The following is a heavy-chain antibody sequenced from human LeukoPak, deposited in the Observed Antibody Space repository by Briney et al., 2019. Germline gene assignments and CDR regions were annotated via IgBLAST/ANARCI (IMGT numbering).Heavy chain of an antibody. Sequence: PSETLSLTCTVSGGSISSGGYYWRWIRQHPGKGLEWIGYIYYSGSTYYNPSLKSRVTISVDTSKNQFSLKLSSVTAADTAVYYCAREIFRSHRKSGYFDLWGRGTLVTVSS. J-gene: IGHJ2*01. V-gene: IGHV4-31*03. CDR2: IYYSGST. D-gene: IGHD3-9*01. CDR1: GGSISSGGYY. CDR3: AREIFRSHRKSGYFDL.